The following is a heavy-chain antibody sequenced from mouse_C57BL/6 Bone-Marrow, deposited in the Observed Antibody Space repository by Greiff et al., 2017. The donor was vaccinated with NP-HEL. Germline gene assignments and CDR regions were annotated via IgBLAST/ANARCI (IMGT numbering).Heavy chain of an antibody. D-gene: IGHD4-1*01. CDR2: ISNLAYSI. Sequence: EVQLVESGGGLVQPGGSLKLSCAASGFTFSDYGMAWVRQAPRKGPEWVAFISNLAYSIYYADTVTGRFTISRENAKNTLYLDMSSLRSEDTAMYYCAREEAGTFDYWGQGTTLTVSS. CDR1: GFTFSDYG. CDR3: AREEAGTFDY. V-gene: IGHV5-15*01. J-gene: IGHJ2*01.